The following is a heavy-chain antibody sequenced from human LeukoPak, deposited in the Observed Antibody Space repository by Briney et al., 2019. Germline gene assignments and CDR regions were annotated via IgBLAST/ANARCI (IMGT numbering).Heavy chain of an antibody. CDR1: GFTFSSYA. Sequence: QTGGSLRLSCAASGFTFSSYAMHWVRQAPGKGLEWVAVISYDGSNKYYADSVKGRFTISRDNSKNTLYLQMNSLRAEDTAVYYCARDGYCSGGSCHGYGMDVWGQGTTVTVSS. V-gene: IGHV3-30-3*01. D-gene: IGHD2-15*01. CDR2: ISYDGSNK. CDR3: ARDGYCSGGSCHGYGMDV. J-gene: IGHJ6*02.